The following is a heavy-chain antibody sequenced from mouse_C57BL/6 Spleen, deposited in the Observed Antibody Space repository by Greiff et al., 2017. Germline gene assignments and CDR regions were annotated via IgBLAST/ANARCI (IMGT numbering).Heavy chain of an antibody. CDR2: IYPGRGNT. V-gene: IGHV1-84*01. CDR1: GYTFTDYY. Sequence: QVQLQQSGPELVKPGASVKISCKASGYTFTDYYINWVKQRPGQGLEWIGWIYPGRGNTKYNEKFKGKATLTVDTSSSTAYLQLSSLTAEDSAVSFYARSGEHRPWFAYWGQGTLVTVSA. CDR3: ARSGEHRPWFAY. D-gene: IGHD3-2*02. J-gene: IGHJ3*01.